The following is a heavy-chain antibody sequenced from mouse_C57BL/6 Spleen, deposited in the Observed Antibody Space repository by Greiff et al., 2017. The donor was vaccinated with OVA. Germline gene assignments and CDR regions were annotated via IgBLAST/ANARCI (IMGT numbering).Heavy chain of an antibody. CDR3: ASGNYDYDDWYFDV. V-gene: IGHV1-64*01. J-gene: IGHJ1*03. Sequence: VQLQQPGAELVKPGASVKLSCKASGYTFTSYWMHWVKQRPGQGLEWIGMIHPNSGSTNYNEKFKSKATLTVDKSSSTAYMQLSSLTSEDSAVYYCASGNYDYDDWYFDVWGTGTTVTVSS. CDR2: IHPNSGST. D-gene: IGHD2-4*01. CDR1: GYTFTSYW.